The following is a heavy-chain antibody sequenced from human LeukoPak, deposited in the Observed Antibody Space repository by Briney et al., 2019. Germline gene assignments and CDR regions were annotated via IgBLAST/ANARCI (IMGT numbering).Heavy chain of an antibody. CDR2: IYSGGST. CDR1: GFTVSSNF. D-gene: IGHD3-3*01. CDR3: ARDLTIFGVVIPFDY. J-gene: IGHJ4*02. Sequence: PGGSLRLSCAASGFTVSSNFMSWVRQAPGKGLEGVSLIYSGGSTCYADSVKGRFTISRDNSKNTLYLRMNSLRAEDTAVYYCARDLTIFGVVIPFDYWGQGTLVAVSS. V-gene: IGHV3-66*01.